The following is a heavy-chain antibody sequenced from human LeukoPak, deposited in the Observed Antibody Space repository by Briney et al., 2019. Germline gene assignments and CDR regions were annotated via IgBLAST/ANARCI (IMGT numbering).Heavy chain of an antibody. CDR3: ARLIYYYYYMDV. D-gene: IGHD2-8*01. CDR2: IYYSGST. CDR1: GGSISSSSYY. J-gene: IGHJ6*03. Sequence: SETLSLTCTVSGGSISSSSYYWGWIRQPPGKGLEWIGSIYYSGSTYYNPSLKSRVTISVDRSKNQFSLKLSSVTAADTAVYYCARLIYYYYYMDVWGKGTTVTVSS. V-gene: IGHV4-39*07.